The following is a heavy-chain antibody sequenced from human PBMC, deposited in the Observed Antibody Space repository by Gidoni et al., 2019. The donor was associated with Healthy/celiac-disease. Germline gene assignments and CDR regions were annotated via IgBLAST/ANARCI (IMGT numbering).Heavy chain of an antibody. J-gene: IGHJ4*02. CDR2: ISSSSSTI. D-gene: IGHD3-3*01. CDR1: GFTFSSYS. CDR3: ARQPHFWSGYYSDY. Sequence: EVQLVESGGGLVQPGGSLRLSCAASGFTFSSYSMNWVRQAPGKGLEWVSYISSSSSTIYYADSVKGRFTISRDNAKNSLYLQMNSLRAEDTAVYYCARQPHFWSGYYSDYWGQGTLVTVSS. V-gene: IGHV3-48*01.